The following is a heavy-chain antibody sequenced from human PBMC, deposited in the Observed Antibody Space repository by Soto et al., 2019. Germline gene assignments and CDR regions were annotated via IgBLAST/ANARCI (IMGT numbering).Heavy chain of an antibody. CDR3: ARRYGSFFDI. CDR1: GGSISSYY. CDR2: IYYSGST. V-gene: IGHV4-59*08. D-gene: IGHD3-10*01. Sequence: PSETLSLTCTVSGGSISSYYWSWIRQPPGKGLEWIGYIYYSGSTNYNPSLESRVTISVDTSKNQFSLKLSSVTAADTAVYYCARRYGSFFDIWGQGTMVTVSS. J-gene: IGHJ3*02.